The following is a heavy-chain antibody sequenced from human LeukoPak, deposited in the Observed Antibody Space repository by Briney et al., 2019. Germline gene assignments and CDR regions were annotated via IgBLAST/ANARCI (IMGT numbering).Heavy chain of an antibody. Sequence: GGSPRLSCAASGFTFSSYSMSWVRQAPGKGLEWVAYISSSSSTLHYADPVKGRFTISRDNAKNSLYLQMNSLRDEDTAVYYCARDGRPFDIWGQGTIGTVSS. CDR3: ARDGRPFDI. J-gene: IGHJ3*02. V-gene: IGHV3-48*02. CDR1: GFTFSSYS. CDR2: ISSSSSTL.